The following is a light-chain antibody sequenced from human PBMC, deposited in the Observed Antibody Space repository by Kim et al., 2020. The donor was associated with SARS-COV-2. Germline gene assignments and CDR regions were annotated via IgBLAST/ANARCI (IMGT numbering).Light chain of an antibody. V-gene: IGLV3-21*04. CDR3: QVWDSRIDHV. CDR2: YDS. J-gene: IGLJ2*01. Sequence: SYELTQPPSVSVAPGKTARITCGGNNIGSKSVHWYQQKPGQAPVLVIYYDSDRPSGIPERFSGSNSGNTATLTISRVEAGDEADYYCQVWDSRIDHVFGG. CDR1: NIGSKS.